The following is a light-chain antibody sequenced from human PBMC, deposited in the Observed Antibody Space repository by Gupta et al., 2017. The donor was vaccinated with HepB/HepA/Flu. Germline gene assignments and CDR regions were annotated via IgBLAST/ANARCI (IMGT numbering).Light chain of an antibody. J-gene: IGLJ2*01. V-gene: IGLV2-14*03. CDR2: DVS. CDR3: SSYTSFSTVV. CDR1: SSDVGTYNY. Sequence: QSALTQPASVSGSPGQSNTISCTGTSSDVGTYNYVNWYQQPPGKAPKLMIYDVSSRPSGVSDRFAGSKSGYTASLTISGLQAEDEAGYYCSSYTSFSTVVFGGGTKLTVL.